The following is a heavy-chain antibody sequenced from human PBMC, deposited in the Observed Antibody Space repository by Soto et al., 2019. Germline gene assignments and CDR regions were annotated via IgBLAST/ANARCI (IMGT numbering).Heavy chain of an antibody. CDR3: AKSHFPIAASGQPHFDH. CDR2: ISGSGRST. CDR1: GFTFSSYA. Sequence: GSLRLSCAASGFTFSSYAMSWVRQAPGKGLEWVSVISGSGRSTYYADSVKGRFTISRDDSKNTLFLEMNTLRAEDTAVYYCAKSHFPIAASGQPHFDHWGQGALVTVSS. D-gene: IGHD6-13*01. J-gene: IGHJ4*02. V-gene: IGHV3-23*01.